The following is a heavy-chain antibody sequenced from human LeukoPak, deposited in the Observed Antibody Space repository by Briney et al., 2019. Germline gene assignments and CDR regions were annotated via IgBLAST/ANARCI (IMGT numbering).Heavy chain of an antibody. V-gene: IGHV3-15*01. J-gene: IGHJ6*03. D-gene: IGHD3-10*01. CDR1: GFTFSNAW. CDR3: TTDPSRSGYYYYYMDV. CDR2: IKSKTDGGTT. Sequence: GGSLRLSCAASGFTFSNAWMSWVRHAPRKGLEWVGRIKSKTDGGTTDYAAPVKGRFTISRDDSKNTLYLQMNSLKTEDTAVYYCTTDPSRSGYYYYYMDVWGKGTTVTVSS.